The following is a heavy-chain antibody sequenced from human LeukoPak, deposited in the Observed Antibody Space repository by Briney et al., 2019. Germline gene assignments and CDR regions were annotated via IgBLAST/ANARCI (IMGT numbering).Heavy chain of an antibody. Sequence: PGGSLRLSCSASGFTFSSYAMSWVRQAPGKGLEWVSAISGSGGSTYYADSVKGRFTISRDNSKNTLYLQMNSLRAEDTAVYYCAKDRHDLYYYYYMDVWGKGTTVTVSS. CDR1: GFTFSSYA. CDR2: ISGSGGST. J-gene: IGHJ6*03. CDR3: AKDRHDLYYYYYMDV. D-gene: IGHD1-1*01. V-gene: IGHV3-23*01.